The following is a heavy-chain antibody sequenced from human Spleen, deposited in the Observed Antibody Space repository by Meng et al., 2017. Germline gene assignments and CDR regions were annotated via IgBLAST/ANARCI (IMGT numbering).Heavy chain of an antibody. CDR3: ARPVAVTPFDY. V-gene: IGHV3-7*01. CDR2: IKQDGSEK. D-gene: IGHD6-19*01. Sequence: GGSLRLSCAASGFTFSRFWMSWVRQAPGKGLEWVANIKQDGSEKYYVDSVKGRFTISRDNAKNSLYLQMNSLRAEDTAVYYCARPVAVTPFDYWGQGTLVTVSS. CDR1: GFTFSRFW. J-gene: IGHJ4*02.